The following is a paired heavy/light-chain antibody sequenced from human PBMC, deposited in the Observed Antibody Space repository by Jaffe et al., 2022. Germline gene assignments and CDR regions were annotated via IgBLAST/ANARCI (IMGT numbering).Heavy chain of an antibody. CDR2: ISGSGGST. J-gene: IGHJ3*02. D-gene: IGHD2-15*01. V-gene: IGHV3-23*01. Sequence: EVQLLESGGGLVQPGGSLRLSCAASGFTFSSYAMSWVRQAPGKGLEWVSAISGSGGSTYYADSVKGRFTISRDNSKNTLYLQMNSLRAEDTAVYYCAKAGLCSGGSCVSRAPRAFDIWGQGTMVTVSS. CDR3: AKAGLCSGGSCVSRAPRAFDI. CDR1: GFTFSSYA.
Light chain of an antibody. Sequence: DIQMTQSPSTLSASVGDRVTITCRASQSISSWLAWYQQKPGKAPKLLIYKASSLESGVPSRFSGSGSGTEFTLTISSLQPDDFATYYCQQYNSYSLTWTFGQGTKVEIK. CDR2: KAS. J-gene: IGKJ1*01. CDR1: QSISSW. CDR3: QQYNSYSLTWT. V-gene: IGKV1-5*03.